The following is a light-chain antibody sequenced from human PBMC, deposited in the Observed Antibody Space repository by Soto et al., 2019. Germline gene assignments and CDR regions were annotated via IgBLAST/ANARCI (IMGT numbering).Light chain of an antibody. V-gene: IGKV1-9*01. J-gene: IGKJ2*01. CDR2: AAS. CDR1: QGISSF. Sequence: DIQLTQSPSFLSASVGDRVTITCRASQGISSFLAWYQQKPGKAPKLLISAASTLPSGVPSRFSGSGSGTEFTLTISSLQPEDFATYYCQQLNSHPPTFGQGTKLEIK. CDR3: QQLNSHPPT.